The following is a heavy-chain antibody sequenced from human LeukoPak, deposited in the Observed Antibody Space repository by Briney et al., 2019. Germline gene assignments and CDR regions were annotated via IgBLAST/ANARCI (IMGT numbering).Heavy chain of an antibody. J-gene: IGHJ4*02. D-gene: IGHD6-13*01. CDR1: GFTFSSYS. Sequence: WGSLRLSCAASGFTFSSYSMNWVRQAPGKGLEWVSYISTSSSTIYYADSVKGRFTISRDNAKNSPYLQMNSLRAEDTAVYYCARGSSSSWYVHYFDYWGQGTLVTVSS. CDR2: ISTSSSTI. V-gene: IGHV3-48*01. CDR3: ARGSSSSWYVHYFDY.